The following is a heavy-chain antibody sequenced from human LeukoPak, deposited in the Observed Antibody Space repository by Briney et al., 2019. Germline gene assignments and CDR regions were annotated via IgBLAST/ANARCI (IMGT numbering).Heavy chain of an antibody. CDR2: TYYRSKWYN. Sequence: SQTLSLTCAISGDSVSSDSAWNWIRQSPSRGLEWLGRTYYRSKWYNDYAVSVKSRMTINSDTSKNHFSLQLNSVTPEDTAVYYCARDGHAPQSPYYFAYWGQGTLVTVSS. J-gene: IGHJ4*02. CDR1: GDSVSSDSA. CDR3: ARDGHAPQSPYYFAY. V-gene: IGHV6-1*01.